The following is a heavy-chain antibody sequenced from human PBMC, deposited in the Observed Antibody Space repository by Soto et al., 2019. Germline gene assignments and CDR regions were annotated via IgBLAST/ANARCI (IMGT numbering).Heavy chain of an antibody. CDR1: GSTFSSYA. CDR3: ARERFYYGSGSPGFFDY. D-gene: IGHD3-10*01. CDR2: IIPIFGTA. V-gene: IGHV1-69*13. J-gene: IGHJ4*02. Sequence: SVKVSCKASGSTFSSYAISWVRQAPGQGLEWMGGIIPIFGTANYAQKFQGRVTITADESTSTAYMELSSLRSEDTAVYYCARERFYYGSGSPGFFDYWGQGTLVTVSS.